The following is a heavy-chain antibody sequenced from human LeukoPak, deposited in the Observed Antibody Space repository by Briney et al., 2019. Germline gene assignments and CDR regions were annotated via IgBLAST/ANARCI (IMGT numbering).Heavy chain of an antibody. CDR3: ARDWYLGY. V-gene: IGHV3-74*01. D-gene: IGHD6-13*01. CDR1: GFTFSNSW. CDR2: MSSDGSST. J-gene: IGHJ1*01. Sequence: GGSLRPSCAASGFTFSNSWMHWVRQVPGKGLVWVSCMSSDGSSTSYADFVKGRFTISRDNGKNTLYLQMNSLRAEDTAVYYCARDWYLGYWGQGTLVTVSS.